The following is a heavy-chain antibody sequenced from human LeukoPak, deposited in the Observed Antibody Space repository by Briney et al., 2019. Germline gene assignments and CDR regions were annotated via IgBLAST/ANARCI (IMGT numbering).Heavy chain of an antibody. CDR1: GFTFSSYS. D-gene: IGHD6-13*01. J-gene: IGHJ4*02. Sequence: GGSLRLSCAASGFTFSSYSMNWVRQAPGKGLEWVSAISGSGGSTYYADSVKGRFTISRDNSKNTLYLQMNSLRAEDTAVYYCAKDMVRSNSWYGGVDYWGQGTLVTVSS. CDR2: ISGSGGST. CDR3: AKDMVRSNSWYGGVDY. V-gene: IGHV3-23*01.